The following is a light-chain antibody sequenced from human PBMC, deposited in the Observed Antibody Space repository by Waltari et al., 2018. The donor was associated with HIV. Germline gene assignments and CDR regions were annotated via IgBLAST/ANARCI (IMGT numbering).Light chain of an antibody. CDR3: GTWDSSLSAVI. CDR1: SSNIGTNY. J-gene: IGLJ2*01. V-gene: IGLV1-51*01. CDR2: DNN. Sequence: QSVLTQPPSVSAAPGQKVTISCSGSSSNIGTNYVSWYQQLPGTAPKLLIYDNNKRPSGIPDRFSGSKSGTSGTLGITGLQTGDEADYYCGTWDSSLSAVIFGGGTKLTVL.